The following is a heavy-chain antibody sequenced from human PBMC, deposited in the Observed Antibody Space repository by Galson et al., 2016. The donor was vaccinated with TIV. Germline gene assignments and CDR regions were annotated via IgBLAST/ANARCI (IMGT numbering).Heavy chain of an antibody. CDR2: INQGGSEK. Sequence: SLRLSCAASRFSFNTYWMSWLRQAPGKGLEWVASINQGGSEKDYVDSVKGRFTISRDNAKNSVYLQMNSLRPDDTAIYYCAGVIYSPFDYWGQGTLVTVSS. V-gene: IGHV3-7*01. CDR1: RFSFNTYW. J-gene: IGHJ4*02. CDR3: AGVIYSPFDY. D-gene: IGHD2-15*01.